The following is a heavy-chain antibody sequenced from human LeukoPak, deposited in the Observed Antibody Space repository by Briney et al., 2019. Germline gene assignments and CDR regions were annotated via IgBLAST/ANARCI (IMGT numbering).Heavy chain of an antibody. CDR2: IIPILGIA. CDR1: GGTFSSYA. CDR3: ARKGLLRGYSYEARGGFGYYFDY. Sequence: ASVKVSCKASGGTFSSYAISWVRQAPGQGLEWMGRIIPILGIANYAQKFQGRVTITADKSTSTAYMELSSLRSEDTAVYYCARKGLLRGYSYEARGGFGYYFDYWGQGTLVTVSS. J-gene: IGHJ4*02. V-gene: IGHV1-69*04. D-gene: IGHD5-18*01.